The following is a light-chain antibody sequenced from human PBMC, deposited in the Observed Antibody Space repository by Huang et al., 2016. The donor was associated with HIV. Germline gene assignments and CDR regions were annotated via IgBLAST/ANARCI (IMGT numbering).Light chain of an antibody. CDR3: QQTYSAPVT. Sequence: DIQVTQSPSSLSASVGDRVTITCRTSQRISSHLSWYQQKIGKGPKLLIDSSTVLQSGVPSRFTGSGSGTDFTLTINSLQPEDFATYYCQQTYSAPVTFGGGTSVEIK. J-gene: IGKJ4*01. V-gene: IGKV1-39*01. CDR1: QRISSH. CDR2: SST.